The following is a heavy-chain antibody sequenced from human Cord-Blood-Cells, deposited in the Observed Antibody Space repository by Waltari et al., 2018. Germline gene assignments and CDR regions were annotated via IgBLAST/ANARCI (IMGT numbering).Heavy chain of an antibody. CDR2: INHSGST. J-gene: IGHJ6*02. D-gene: IGHD1-26*01. Sequence: QVQLQQWGAGLLKPSEILSLTCAVDGGSFSGSYWSWIRQPPGKGLGWIGEINHSGSTNYNPSLKSRVTISVDTSKNQFSLKLSSVTAADTAVYYCARRGPGPGYSGSYYYYYYGMDVWGQGTTVTVSS. CDR1: GGSFSGSY. CDR3: ARRGPGPGYSGSYYYYYYGMDV. V-gene: IGHV4-34*01.